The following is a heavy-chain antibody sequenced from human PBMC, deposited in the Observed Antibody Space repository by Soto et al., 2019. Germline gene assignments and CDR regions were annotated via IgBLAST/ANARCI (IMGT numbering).Heavy chain of an antibody. CDR1: GFNFSDFY. CDR3: FSQLQGSRRKYYFHF. V-gene: IGHV3-11*01. D-gene: IGHD1-26*01. Sequence: QVQLVESGGALVKPGGSLRLSCAASGFNFSDFYISWIRQAPGKGLEWVSFISATGETTYYAESVKGRFTISRDNAQNSLDLQMNSLRDEDTAMYYCFSQLQGSRRKYYFHFWGQGTLVTVSS. CDR2: ISATGETT. J-gene: IGHJ4*02.